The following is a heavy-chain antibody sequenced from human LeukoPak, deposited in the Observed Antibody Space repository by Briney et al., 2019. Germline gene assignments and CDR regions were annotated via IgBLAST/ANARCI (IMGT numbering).Heavy chain of an antibody. J-gene: IGHJ5*02. V-gene: IGHV4-4*07. Sequence: PSETLSLTCTVSGGSISDYYWSWIRLPAGKGLEWIGRISTSGSTDYNPSLKSRVTMSVDTSKNQFSLKLNSVTAADTAVHYCARGSAETWIWFDPWGQGTLVTVSS. CDR1: GGSISDYY. CDR3: ARGSAETWIWFDP. CDR2: ISTSGST. D-gene: IGHD2-2*03.